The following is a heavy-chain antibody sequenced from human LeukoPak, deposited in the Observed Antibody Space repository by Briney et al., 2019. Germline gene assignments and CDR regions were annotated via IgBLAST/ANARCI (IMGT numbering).Heavy chain of an antibody. D-gene: IGHD1-26*01. J-gene: IGHJ4*02. CDR3: ARDRIVGATTADDY. Sequence: GASVKVSCKVSGYTLTELSMHWVRQAPGQGLEWMGIINPSGGSTSYAQKFQGRVTMTRDTSTSTVYMELSSLRSEDTAVYYCARDRIVGATTADDYWGQGTLVTVSS. CDR2: INPSGGST. V-gene: IGHV1-46*01. CDR1: GYTLTELS.